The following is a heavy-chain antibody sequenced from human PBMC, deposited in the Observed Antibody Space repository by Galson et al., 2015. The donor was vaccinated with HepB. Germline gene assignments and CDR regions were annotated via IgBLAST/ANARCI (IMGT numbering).Heavy chain of an antibody. D-gene: IGHD4/OR15-4a*01. J-gene: IGHJ4*02. CDR1: GYTFTVNG. CDR3: ARDRDYRFDY. CDR2: ISANSGDT. Sequence: SVKVSCKASGYTFTVNGISWVRQAPGQGLEWRGWISANSGDTKYAQNLQGRVTLTRNTSTSTANLELRSLRSDDTATYYCARDRDYRFDYWGQGTLVTVSS. V-gene: IGHV1-18*04.